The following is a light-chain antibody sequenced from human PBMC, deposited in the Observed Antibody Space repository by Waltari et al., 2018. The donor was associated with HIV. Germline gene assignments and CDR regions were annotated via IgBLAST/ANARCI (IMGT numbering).Light chain of an antibody. CDR1: TRDVRCYNS. CDR3: SSYTSSDTVV. V-gene: IGLV2-14*01. J-gene: IGLJ2*01. CDR2: EVS. Sequence: QSALTQPAPVSGSPGPSLTISSPGTTRDVRCYNSVPWSQHQPAQAPKPVILEVSRRPSGVSNRFSGSKSGNTASLTISGLQAEDEAYYYCSSYTSSDTVVFGGGTKVTVL.